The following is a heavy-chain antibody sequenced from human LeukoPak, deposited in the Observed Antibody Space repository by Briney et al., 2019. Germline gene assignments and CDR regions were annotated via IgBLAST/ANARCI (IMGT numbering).Heavy chain of an antibody. D-gene: IGHD3-22*01. CDR3: ARLSADYYDSSGLLYYFDY. V-gene: IGHV1-18*01. CDR1: GYTFTSYG. Sequence: ASVKVSCKASGYTFTSYGISWVRQAPGPGLEWMGWISAYNGNTNYAQKLQGRVTMTTDTSTSTAYMELRSLRSDDTAVYYCARLSADYYDSSGLLYYFDYWGQGTLVTVSS. J-gene: IGHJ4*02. CDR2: ISAYNGNT.